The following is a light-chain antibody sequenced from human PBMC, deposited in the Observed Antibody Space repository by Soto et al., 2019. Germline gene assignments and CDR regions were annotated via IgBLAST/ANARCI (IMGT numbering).Light chain of an antibody. CDR1: QSVSSY. V-gene: IGKV3-11*01. Sequence: EIVLTQSPATLSLSPKERATLYCRASQSVSSYLAWYQQKPGQAPRLLIYDASNRATGIPARFSGSGSGTDFTLTISSLEPEDFAVYYCQQRSNWLTFGGGTKVDIK. CDR2: DAS. J-gene: IGKJ4*01. CDR3: QQRSNWLT.